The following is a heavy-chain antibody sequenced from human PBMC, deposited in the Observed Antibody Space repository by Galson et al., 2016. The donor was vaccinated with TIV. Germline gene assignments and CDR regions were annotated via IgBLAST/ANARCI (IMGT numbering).Heavy chain of an antibody. V-gene: IGHV1-2*02. Sequence: SVKVSCKASGYPFSAYYIHWVRQAPGQGLEWMGWINPYGDDTNYEQRFQGRVSTTSDTSINTAYMELSSLRSDDTAIFFCARGFNYGFDFYYGMDVWGQGTTVTVSS. CDR3: ARGFNYGFDFYYGMDV. D-gene: IGHD5-18*01. J-gene: IGHJ6*02. CDR1: GYPFSAYY. CDR2: INPYGDDT.